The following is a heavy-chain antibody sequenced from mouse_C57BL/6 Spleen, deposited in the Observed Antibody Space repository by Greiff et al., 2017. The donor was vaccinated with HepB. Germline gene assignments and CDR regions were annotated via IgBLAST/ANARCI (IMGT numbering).Heavy chain of an antibody. CDR2: IDPSDSYT. V-gene: IGHV1-69*01. CDR3: ARYAMDY. CDR1: GYTFTSYW. Sequence: QVQLKQPGAELVMPGASVKLSCKASGYTFTSYWMHWVKQRPGQGLEWIGEIDPSDSYTNYNQKFKGKSTLTVDKSSSTAYMQLSSLTSEGSAVYYCARYAMDYWGQGTSVTVSS. J-gene: IGHJ4*01.